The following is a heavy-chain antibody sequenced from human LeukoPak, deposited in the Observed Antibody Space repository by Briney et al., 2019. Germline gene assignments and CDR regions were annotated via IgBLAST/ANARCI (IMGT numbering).Heavy chain of an antibody. CDR3: ARDLIAVAGTGRDY. V-gene: IGHV3-21*01. CDR1: GFTFSSYS. J-gene: IGHJ4*02. Sequence: GGSLRLSCAASGFTFSSYSMNWVRQAPGKGLEWVSSISSSSSYIYYADSVKGRFTISRDNAKNSLYLQMNSLRAEDTAVYYCARDLIAVAGTGRDYWGQGTLVTVSP. CDR2: ISSSSSYI. D-gene: IGHD6-19*01.